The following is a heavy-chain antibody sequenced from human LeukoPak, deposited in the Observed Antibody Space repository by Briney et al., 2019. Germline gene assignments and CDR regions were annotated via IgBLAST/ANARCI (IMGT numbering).Heavy chain of an antibody. CDR1: GYTFTSYG. Sequence: ASVKVSCKASGYTFTSYGISWVRQAPGQGLEWMGWISAYNGNTNYAQKLRGRVTMTTDTSTSTAYMELRSLRSDDTAVYYCARGAAPYGDYRNWFDPWGQGTLVTVSS. CDR2: ISAYNGNT. CDR3: ARGAAPYGDYRNWFDP. V-gene: IGHV1-18*01. J-gene: IGHJ5*02. D-gene: IGHD4-17*01.